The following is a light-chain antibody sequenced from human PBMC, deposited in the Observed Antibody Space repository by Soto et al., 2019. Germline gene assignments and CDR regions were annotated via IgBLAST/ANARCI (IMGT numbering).Light chain of an antibody. Sequence: DIQMTQSPVTLSPSVGDRVAITCRASQSIGEWLAWYQHKPGKAPKLLIYWASHLATGVPSRFSGSGSGTEFTFTISSLQPDDFATYYCQHYDSYPVTFGQGTNLEI. CDR3: QHYDSYPVT. V-gene: IGKV1-5*03. CDR1: QSIGEW. CDR2: WAS. J-gene: IGKJ2*01.